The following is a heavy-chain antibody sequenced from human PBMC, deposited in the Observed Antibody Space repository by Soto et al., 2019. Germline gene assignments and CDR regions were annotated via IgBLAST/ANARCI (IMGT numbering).Heavy chain of an antibody. CDR1: SVSNAW. J-gene: IGHJ4*02. D-gene: IGHD4-17*01. CDR2: IKSKTDGGTT. V-gene: IGHV3-15*07. CDR3: TTDSDYGDYYFDY. Sequence: SVSNAWMNWVRPAPGKGLEWVGRIKSKTDGGTTDYAAPVKGRFTISRDDSKNTLYLQMNSLKTEDTAVYYCTTDSDYGDYYFDYWGQGTLVTVSS.